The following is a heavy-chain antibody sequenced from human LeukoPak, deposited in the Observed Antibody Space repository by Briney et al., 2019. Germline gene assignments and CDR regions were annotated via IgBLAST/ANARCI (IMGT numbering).Heavy chain of an antibody. D-gene: IGHD3-22*01. CDR1: GGSISSSSYY. V-gene: IGHV4-39*01. CDR3: ASRYYYDSSGYFFDY. Sequence: SETLSLTCTVSGGSISSSSYYWGWIRQPPGKGREWIVSIYYSGSTYYNPSLKSRATISVNTTNNQFSLKLSSVTAADTAVYYCASRYYYDSSGYFFDYWGQGSLVTVSS. CDR2: IYYSGST. J-gene: IGHJ4*02.